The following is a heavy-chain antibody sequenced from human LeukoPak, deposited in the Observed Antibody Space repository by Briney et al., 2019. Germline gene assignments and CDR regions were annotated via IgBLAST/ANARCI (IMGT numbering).Heavy chain of an antibody. D-gene: IGHD3-3*01. Sequence: GGSLRLSCAASGFTFSSYRMYWVRQAPGKGLEWVAIISYDASKEYYADSVKGRFTISRDNSKNTLYLQMNSLRAEDTAVYYRAKVVLRFLEWLFDYWGQGTLVTVSS. CDR3: AKVVLRFLEWLFDY. J-gene: IGHJ4*02. V-gene: IGHV3-33*06. CDR1: GFTFSSYR. CDR2: ISYDASKE.